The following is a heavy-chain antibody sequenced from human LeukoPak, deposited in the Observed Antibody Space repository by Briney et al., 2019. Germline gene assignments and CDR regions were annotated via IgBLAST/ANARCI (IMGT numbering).Heavy chain of an antibody. J-gene: IGHJ4*02. V-gene: IGHV3-48*03. D-gene: IGHD6-19*01. Sequence: GGSLRLSCAASGFTFNNFEMNWVRQAPGKGLEWVSYISSSGSTIYYADSVKGRFTISRDNAKNSLYLQMNSLRAEDTAVYYCARDKDSGWYQVEFDYWGQGTLVTVSS. CDR1: GFTFNNFE. CDR3: ARDKDSGWYQVEFDY. CDR2: ISSSGSTI.